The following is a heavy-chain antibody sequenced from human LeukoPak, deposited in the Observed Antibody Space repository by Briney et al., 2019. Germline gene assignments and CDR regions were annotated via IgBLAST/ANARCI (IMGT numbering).Heavy chain of an antibody. CDR1: GGSFSGYY. CDR2: INHSGST. J-gene: IGHJ4*02. D-gene: IGHD6-19*01. CDR3: ARGRRSQWLVFVYFDY. V-gene: IGHV4-34*01. Sequence: PSETLSLTCAVYGGSFSGYYWSWIPQPPGKGLEWIGEINHSGSTNYNPSLKSRVTISVDTSKNQFSLKLSSVTAADTAVYYCARGRRSQWLVFVYFDYWGQGTLVTVSS.